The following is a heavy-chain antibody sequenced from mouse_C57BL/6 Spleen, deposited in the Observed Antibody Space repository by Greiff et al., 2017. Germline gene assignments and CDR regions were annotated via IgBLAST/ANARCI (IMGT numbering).Heavy chain of an antibody. CDR3: AHYYGSSYWYFDV. V-gene: IGHV14-3*01. D-gene: IGHD1-1*01. CDR2: IDPANGNT. J-gene: IGHJ1*03. Sequence: VQLQQSVAELVRPGASVKLSCTASGFNIKNTYMYWVKQRPEQGLEWIGRIDPANGNTKYAPKFQGKATITADTSSNTAYLQLSSLTSEDTAIYYCAHYYGSSYWYFDVWGTGTTVTVSS. CDR1: GFNIKNTY.